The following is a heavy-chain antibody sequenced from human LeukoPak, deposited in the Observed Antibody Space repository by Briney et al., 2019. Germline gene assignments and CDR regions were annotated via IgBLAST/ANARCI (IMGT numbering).Heavy chain of an antibody. J-gene: IGHJ6*02. CDR2: IYYSGST. V-gene: IGHV4-39*01. D-gene: IGHD3-22*01. Sequence: PSETLSLTCTVSGGSISSSSYYWGWIRQPPGKGLEWIGSIYYSGSTYYNPSLKSRVTISVDTSKNQFSLKLSSVTAADTAVYYCARQEIPYYYDSSGYYVSRRVLGGMDVWGQGTTVTVSS. CDR3: ARQEIPYYYDSSGYYVSRRVLGGMDV. CDR1: GGSISSSSYY.